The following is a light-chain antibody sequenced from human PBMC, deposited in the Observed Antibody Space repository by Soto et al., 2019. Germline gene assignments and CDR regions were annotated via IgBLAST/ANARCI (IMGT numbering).Light chain of an antibody. V-gene: IGKV3D-20*02. CDR1: QSFSSN. Sequence: EIVLTQSPGTLSLSPGERATLSCRASQSFSSNLAWYQQKPGQAPRLLIYGASSRATGIPNRFSGSGSGTDFTLTISRLEPEDFAVYYCQQRSNWPRTFGQGTKVDI. CDR3: QQRSNWPRT. J-gene: IGKJ1*01. CDR2: GAS.